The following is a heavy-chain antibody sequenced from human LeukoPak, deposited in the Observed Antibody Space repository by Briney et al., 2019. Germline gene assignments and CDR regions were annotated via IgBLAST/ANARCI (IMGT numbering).Heavy chain of an antibody. CDR1: GGSVSSGSYY. D-gene: IGHD6-19*01. V-gene: IGHV4-61*01. CDR3: ARATVAGRRFDY. CDR2: IYYSGSA. Sequence: SETLSLTCTVSGGSVSSGSYYRSWIRQPPGKGLEWIGYIYYSGSANYNPPLKSRVTISVDMSKNQFSLKLSSVTAADTAVYYCARATVAGRRFDYWGQGTLVTVSS. J-gene: IGHJ4*02.